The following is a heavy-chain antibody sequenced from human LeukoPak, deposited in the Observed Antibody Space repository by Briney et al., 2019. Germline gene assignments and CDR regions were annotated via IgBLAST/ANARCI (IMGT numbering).Heavy chain of an antibody. CDR3: ARDSGEGATH. CDR1: GYTFTSYA. J-gene: IGHJ4*02. D-gene: IGHD1-26*01. CDR2: INPNSGGT. V-gene: IGHV1-2*04. Sequence: ASVRVSCKASGYTFTSYAMHWVRQAPGQGLEWMGWINPNSGGTNYAQKFQGWVTMTRDTSISTAYMELSRLRSDDTAVYYCARDSGEGATHWGQGTLVTVSS.